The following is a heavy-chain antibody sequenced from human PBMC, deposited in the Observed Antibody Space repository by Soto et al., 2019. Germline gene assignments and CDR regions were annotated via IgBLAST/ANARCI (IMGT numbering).Heavy chain of an antibody. Sequence: QITLKESGPTLVKPTQTLTLTCTFSGFSLSTSGVGVGWIRQPPGKALEWLALIYWDDDKRYSPSLTSRLTITKDTSKTQVVLTMTNMDPVDTATYYCAHVLVVVANYGMHVWGQGTTVTVSS. V-gene: IGHV2-5*02. D-gene: IGHD2-15*01. CDR3: AHVLVVVANYGMHV. CDR1: GFSLSTSGVG. CDR2: IYWDDDK. J-gene: IGHJ6*02.